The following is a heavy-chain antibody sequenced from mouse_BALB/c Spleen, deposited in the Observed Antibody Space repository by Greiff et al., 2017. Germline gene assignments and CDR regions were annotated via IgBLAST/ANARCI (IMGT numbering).Heavy chain of an antibody. CDR2: IYPGDGDT. J-gene: IGHJ4*01. CDR3: ARSDYGSSFYAMDY. V-gene: IGHV1-87*01. CDR1: GYTFTSYW. D-gene: IGHD1-1*01. Sequence: QVQLQQSGAELARPGASVKLSCKASGYTFTSYWMQWVKQRPGQGLEWIGAIYPGDGDTRYTQKFKGKATLTADKSSSTAYMQLSSLASEDSAVYYCARSDYGSSFYAMDYWGQGTSVTVSS.